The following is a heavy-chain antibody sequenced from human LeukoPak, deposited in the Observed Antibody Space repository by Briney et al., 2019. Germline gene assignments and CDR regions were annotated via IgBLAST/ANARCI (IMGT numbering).Heavy chain of an antibody. CDR1: GYSISSGYY. J-gene: IGHJ4*02. CDR2: INHSGST. V-gene: IGHV4-38-2*02. CDR3: ARGPPPDFDC. Sequence: PSETLSLTCTVSGYSISSGYYWGWIRQPPGKGLEWIGEINHSGSTNYNPSLKSRVTISVDTSKNQFSLKLSSVTAADTAVYYCARGPPPDFDCWGQGTLVTVSS.